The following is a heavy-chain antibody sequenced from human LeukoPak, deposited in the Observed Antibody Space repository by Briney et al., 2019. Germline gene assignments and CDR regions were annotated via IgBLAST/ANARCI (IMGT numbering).Heavy chain of an antibody. CDR2: INPNSGGT. J-gene: IGHJ6*03. V-gene: IGHV1-2*02. CDR3: ARDRPRYGSGSYYRWIDYYYYYMDV. D-gene: IGHD3-10*01. CDR1: GYTFTGYY. Sequence: TSVKVSCKASGYTFTGYYMHWVRRAPGQGLEWMGWINPNSGGTNYAQKFQGRVTMTRDTSISTAYMELSRLRSDDTAVYYCARDRPRYGSGSYYRWIDYYYYYMDVWGKGTTVTISS.